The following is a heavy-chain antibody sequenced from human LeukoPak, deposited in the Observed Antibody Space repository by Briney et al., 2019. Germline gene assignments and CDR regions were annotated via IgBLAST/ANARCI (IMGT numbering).Heavy chain of an antibody. Sequence: PGGSLRLSCAASGFTFSSYAMHWVRQAPGKGLEWVAVISDDGSNKYYADSVKGRFTISRDNSKNTLYLQMNSLRAEDTAVYYCAREISGYDDYYFNYWGQGTLVTVSS. CDR1: GFTFSSYA. V-gene: IGHV3-30*04. J-gene: IGHJ4*02. D-gene: IGHD5-12*01. CDR2: ISDDGSNK. CDR3: AREISGYDDYYFNY.